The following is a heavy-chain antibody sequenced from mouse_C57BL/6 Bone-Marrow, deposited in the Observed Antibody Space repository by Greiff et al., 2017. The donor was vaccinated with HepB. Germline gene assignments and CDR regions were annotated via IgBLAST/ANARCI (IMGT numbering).Heavy chain of an antibody. CDR2: IYPGDGDT. J-gene: IGHJ1*03. D-gene: IGHD2-2*01. CDR3: ARGVTHYSRDV. Sequence: QVQLQQSGPERGKPGASVKISCKASGYAFSSSWMNWVKQRPGKGLEWIGRIYPGDGDTNYNGKFKGKATLTADKSSSTAYMQLSSLTSEDSAVYCCARGVTHYSRDVWGTSTPVTFFS. CDR1: GYAFSSSW. V-gene: IGHV1-82*01.